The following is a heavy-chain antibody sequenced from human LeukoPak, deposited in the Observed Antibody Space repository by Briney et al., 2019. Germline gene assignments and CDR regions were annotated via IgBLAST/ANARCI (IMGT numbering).Heavy chain of an antibody. Sequence: GGSLRLSSAASGFTFSSYWMTWVRQAPGKGLEWVANINQDGSEGYFVDSVKGRFTISRDNAKNSLYLQMNSLRAEDTAVYYCARDGTRTTGTTFDIWGQGTMVTVSS. CDR2: INQDGSEG. CDR1: GFTFSSYW. CDR3: ARDGTRTTGTTFDI. D-gene: IGHD1-1*01. J-gene: IGHJ3*02. V-gene: IGHV3-7*01.